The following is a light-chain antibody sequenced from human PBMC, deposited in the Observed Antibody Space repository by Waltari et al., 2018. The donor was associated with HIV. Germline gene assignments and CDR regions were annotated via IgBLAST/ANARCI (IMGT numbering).Light chain of an antibody. CDR3: AAWDDRRGV. CDR1: SSDIGGYGY. Sequence: QSALTQPASMSGSPGQSITISCTGTSSDIGGYGYVSWYQQHPGKVPKLILYGVTERPSGISSRFSGSKSGATASLTISGLQTEDEADYYCAAWDDRRGVFGTGTKVTVL. J-gene: IGLJ1*01. V-gene: IGLV2-14*03. CDR2: GVT.